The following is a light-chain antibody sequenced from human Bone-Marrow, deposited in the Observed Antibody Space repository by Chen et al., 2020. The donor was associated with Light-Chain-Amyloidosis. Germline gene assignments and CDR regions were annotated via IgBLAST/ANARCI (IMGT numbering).Light chain of an antibody. CDR1: DLPTKY. CDR2: RDT. J-gene: IGLJ2*01. V-gene: IGLV3-25*03. CDR3: QSADSSGTYEVI. Sequence: SYELTQPPSVSVSPVQTARITCSGDDLPTKYAYWYQQNPGQAPVLVIHRDTERPSGISERFSGSSSGTTATVTISGVQAEDEVEYDCQSADSSGTYEVIFGGGTKLTVL.